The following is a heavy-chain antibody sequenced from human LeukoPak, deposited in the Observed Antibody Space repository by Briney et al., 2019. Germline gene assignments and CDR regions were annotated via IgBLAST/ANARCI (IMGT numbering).Heavy chain of an antibody. Sequence: SETLSLTCAVSGGSFIGYHWNWIRQSPGKGLEWIGEINHSGNTNYNPSLKSRVTISIGTSKNQFSLKLRSLTAADTAVYYCARDPTTVVTTPFYFDDWGQGTLVTVSS. CDR1: GGSFIGYH. D-gene: IGHD4-23*01. CDR3: ARDPTTVVTTPFYFDD. CDR2: INHSGNT. V-gene: IGHV4-34*01. J-gene: IGHJ4*02.